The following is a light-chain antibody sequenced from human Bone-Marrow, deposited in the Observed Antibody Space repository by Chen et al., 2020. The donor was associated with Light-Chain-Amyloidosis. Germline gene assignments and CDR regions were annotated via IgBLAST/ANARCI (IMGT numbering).Light chain of an antibody. V-gene: IGLV2-14*03. CDR1: SSDVGAYNF. J-gene: IGLJ1*01. CDR2: SVS. Sequence: QSALTQPASVSGSPGQSITLSCTGTSSDVGAYNFVSWYQQHPGKAPKLMIYSVSNRPSGVSNRFSGSKSGNTASLTISGLQAEDEADYYCSSYTSSSTLLYVFGTGTKVTVL. CDR3: SSYTSSSTLLYV.